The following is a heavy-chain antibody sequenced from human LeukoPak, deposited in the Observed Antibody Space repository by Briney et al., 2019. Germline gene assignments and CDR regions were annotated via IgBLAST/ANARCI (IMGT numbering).Heavy chain of an antibody. V-gene: IGHV3-30-3*01. CDR3: ARGRVYATSTLFDY. CDR1: GFTFSSYA. J-gene: IGHJ4*02. D-gene: IGHD2-8*01. CDR2: ISYDGSNK. Sequence: PGRSLRLSCAASGFTFSSYAMHWVRQAPGKGLEWVAVISYDGSNKYYADSVKGRFTISRDNSKNTLYLQMNSLRAEDTAVYYCARGRVYATSTLFDYWGQGTLVTVSS.